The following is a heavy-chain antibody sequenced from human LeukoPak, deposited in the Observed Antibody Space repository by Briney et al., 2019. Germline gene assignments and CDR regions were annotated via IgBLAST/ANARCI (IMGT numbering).Heavy chain of an antibody. CDR2: INWNGGST. CDR1: GFTFDDHG. Sequence: PGGSLRLSCAASGFTFDDHGMNWVHQAPGKGLEWVSVINWNGGSTFYADSVKGRFTISRDNSKNTLYLQMSSLRAEDTAVYYCAKDERNWNYNLASQTYDWGQGTLVTVSS. V-gene: IGHV3-20*04. D-gene: IGHD1-7*01. J-gene: IGHJ4*02. CDR3: AKDERNWNYNLASQTYD.